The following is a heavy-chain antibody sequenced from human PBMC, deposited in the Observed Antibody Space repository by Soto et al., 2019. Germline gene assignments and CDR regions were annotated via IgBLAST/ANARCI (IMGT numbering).Heavy chain of an antibody. J-gene: IGHJ6*02. D-gene: IGHD3-16*02. Sequence: PSETLSLTCTVSGGSISSSSYYWGWIRQPPGKGLEWIGSIYYSGSTYYDPSLKSRVTISVDTSKNQFSLKLSSVTAADTAVYYCARRIVTYGMDVWGQGTTVTVSS. CDR2: IYYSGST. CDR3: ARRIVTYGMDV. V-gene: IGHV4-39*01. CDR1: GGSISSSSYY.